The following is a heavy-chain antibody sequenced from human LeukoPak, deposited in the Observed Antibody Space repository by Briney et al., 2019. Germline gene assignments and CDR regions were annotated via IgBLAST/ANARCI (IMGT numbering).Heavy chain of an antibody. CDR3: ARDIEARASRGIDY. J-gene: IGHJ4*02. Sequence: GGSLRLSCAASGFTFSSYSMNWVRQAPGKGLEWVSSISSSSSYIYYADSVKGRFTISRDNAKNSLYLQMNSLRAEDTAVYYCARDIEARASRGIDYWGQGTLVTVSS. V-gene: IGHV3-21*04. CDR2: ISSSSSYI. D-gene: IGHD5-24*01. CDR1: GFTFSSYS.